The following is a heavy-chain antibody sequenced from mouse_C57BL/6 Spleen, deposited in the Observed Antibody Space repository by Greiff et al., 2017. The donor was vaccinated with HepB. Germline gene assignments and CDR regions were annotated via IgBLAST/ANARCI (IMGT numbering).Heavy chain of an antibody. CDR2: INPYNGGT. V-gene: IGHV1-19*01. CDR1: GYTFTDYY. J-gene: IGHJ4*01. Sequence: VQLQQSGPVLVKPGASVKMSCKASGYTFTDYYMNWVKQSHGKSLEWIGVINPYNGGTSYNQKFKGKATLTVDKSSSTAYMELNSLTSEDSAVYYCARLNAGTKAMDYWGQGTSVTVSS. CDR3: ARLNAGTKAMDY. D-gene: IGHD4-1*01.